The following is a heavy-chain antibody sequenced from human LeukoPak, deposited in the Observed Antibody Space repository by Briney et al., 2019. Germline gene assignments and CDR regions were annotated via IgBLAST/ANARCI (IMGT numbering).Heavy chain of an antibody. CDR3: ARNRLLGYCSSTSCYIPDY. CDR1: GGSFSGYY. J-gene: IGHJ4*02. CDR2: INHSGST. D-gene: IGHD2-2*02. V-gene: IGHV4-34*01. Sequence: SETLSLTSAVYGGSFSGYYWSWIRQPPGKGLEWIGEINHSGSTNYNPSLKSRVTISVDTSKNQFSLKLSSVTAEDTAVYYCARNRLLGYCSSTSCYIPDYWGQGTLVTVSS.